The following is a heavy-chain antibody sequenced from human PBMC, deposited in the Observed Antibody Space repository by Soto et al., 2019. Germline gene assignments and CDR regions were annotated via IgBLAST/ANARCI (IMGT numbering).Heavy chain of an antibody. CDR1: GGTFSSYA. J-gene: IGHJ6*02. CDR2: IIPIFGTA. Sequence: QVQLVQSGAEVKKPWSSVKVSCKASGGTFSSYAISWVRQAPGQGLEWMGGIIPIFGTANYAQKFQGRVTITADESTSTAYMELSSLRSEDTAVYYCARGYSSSLYYYYYGMDVWGQGTTVTVSS. V-gene: IGHV1-69*01. CDR3: ARGYSSSLYYYYYGMDV. D-gene: IGHD6-13*01.